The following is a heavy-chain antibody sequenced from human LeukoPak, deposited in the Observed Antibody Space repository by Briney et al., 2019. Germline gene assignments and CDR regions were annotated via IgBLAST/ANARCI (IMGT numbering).Heavy chain of an antibody. CDR1: GGTFSSYA. CDR3: ASASIVGATVYYFDY. CDR2: IIPIFGTA. V-gene: IGHV1-69*13. Sequence: SVNVSCKASGGTFSSYAISWVRQAPGQGLEWMGGIIPIFGTANYAQKFQGRVTITADESTSTAYMELSSLRSEDTAVYYCASASIVGATVYYFDYWGQGTLVTVSS. J-gene: IGHJ4*02. D-gene: IGHD1-26*01.